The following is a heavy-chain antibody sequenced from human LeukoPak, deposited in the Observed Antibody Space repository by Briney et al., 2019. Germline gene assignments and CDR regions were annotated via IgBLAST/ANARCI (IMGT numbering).Heavy chain of an antibody. CDR3: AKDMGLGIAARTIDY. D-gene: IGHD6-6*01. Sequence: PGGSLRLSCAASGFTFSSYWMHWVRQAPGKGLVWVSRINSDGSSTSYADSVKGRFTISRDNAKNTLYLQMNSLRAEDTALYYCAKDMGLGIAARTIDYWGQGTLVTVSS. CDR1: GFTFSSYW. CDR2: INSDGSST. J-gene: IGHJ4*02. V-gene: IGHV3-74*01.